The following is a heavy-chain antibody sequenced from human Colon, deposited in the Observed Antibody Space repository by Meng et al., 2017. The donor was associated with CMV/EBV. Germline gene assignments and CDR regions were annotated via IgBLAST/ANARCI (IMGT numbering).Heavy chain of an antibody. CDR1: GFTFSTYD. V-gene: IGHV3-13*01. CDR3: ALPGGYSEDGMDV. Sequence: GESLKISCTASGFTFSTYDFHWVRQPTGKGLEWVSSIGTVGDTYSIGSVEGRFTISRDNSKNTLFLQMNGLRVEDTAVYYCALPGGYSEDGMDVWGQGTTVTVSS. CDR2: IGTVGDT. D-gene: IGHD5-24*01. J-gene: IGHJ6*02.